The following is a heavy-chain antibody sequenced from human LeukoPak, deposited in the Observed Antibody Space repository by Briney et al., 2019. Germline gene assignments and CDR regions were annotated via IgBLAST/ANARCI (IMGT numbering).Heavy chain of an antibody. J-gene: IGHJ5*02. CDR3: ARYIPGWFDP. Sequence: SETLSLTCTVSGGSISSGGFLWSWIRQHPGKGLEWLGSISYSGSTFYNPSLKSRVTISVDTSKNQFSLKLSSVTAADTAVYYCARYIPGWFDPWGQGTLVTVSS. V-gene: IGHV4-31*03. D-gene: IGHD2-21*01. CDR1: GGSISSGGFL. CDR2: ISYSGST.